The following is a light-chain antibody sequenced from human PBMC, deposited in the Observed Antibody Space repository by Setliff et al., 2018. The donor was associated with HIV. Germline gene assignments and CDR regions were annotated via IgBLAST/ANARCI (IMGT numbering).Light chain of an antibody. CDR3: CSYAGNYIYV. CDR2: YVT. J-gene: IGLJ1*01. CDR1: SSDIGGYNS. V-gene: IGLV2-11*01. Sequence: QPVLAQPASVSGSPGQSITISCTGTSSDIGGYNSVSWYQQHPGKAPKLIIYYVTDRPSGVPDRFSGSKSGNAASLTISGLQAEDEADYYCCSYAGNYIYVVGTGTKV.